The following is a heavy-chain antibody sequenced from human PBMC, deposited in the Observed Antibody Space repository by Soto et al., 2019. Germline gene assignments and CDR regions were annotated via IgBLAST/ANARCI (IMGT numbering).Heavy chain of an antibody. CDR1: GYTFTGYY. CDR2: INPNSGDT. D-gene: IGHD1-26*01. V-gene: IGHV1-2*02. Sequence: ASVKVSCKASGYTFTGYYVHWVRQAPGQGLEWMGWINPNSGDTYLAQRSQGRVTMNRDTSIGTAYMELRGLTSDDTAEYYCAKGGAIVAAGTRVYLYNAMDVWGQGTTVTVSS. CDR3: AKGGAIVAAGTRVYLYNAMDV. J-gene: IGHJ6*02.